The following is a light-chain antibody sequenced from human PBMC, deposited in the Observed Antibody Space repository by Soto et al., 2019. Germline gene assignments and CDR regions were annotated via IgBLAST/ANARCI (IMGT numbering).Light chain of an antibody. CDR1: QSISSW. Sequence: DIQMTQSPSTLSASVGDRVTITCRASQSISSWLAWYQQKPGKDPKLLIYDASSLESGVPSRFSGSGSGTDFTLTISSLQPDDFATYYCQQYNSYPRTFGRGTKVEIK. J-gene: IGKJ1*01. CDR3: QQYNSYPRT. V-gene: IGKV1-5*01. CDR2: DAS.